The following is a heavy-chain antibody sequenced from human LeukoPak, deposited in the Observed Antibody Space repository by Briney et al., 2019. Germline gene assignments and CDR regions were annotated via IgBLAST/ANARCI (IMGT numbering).Heavy chain of an antibody. CDR1: GFTFDDYA. J-gene: IGHJ4*02. CDR3: AKVDDYGDDAPGDY. V-gene: IGHV3-43D*03. Sequence: GGSLRLSCAASGFTFDDYAMHWVRQAPGQGLEWVSLISWDGGSTYYADSVKGRFTISRDNSKNSLYLQMNSLRAEDTALYYCAKVDDYGDDAPGDYWGQGTLVTVSS. D-gene: IGHD4-17*01. CDR2: ISWDGGST.